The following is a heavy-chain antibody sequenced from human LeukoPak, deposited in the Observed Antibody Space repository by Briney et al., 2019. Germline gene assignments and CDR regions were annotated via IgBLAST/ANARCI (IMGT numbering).Heavy chain of an antibody. Sequence: PSETLSLTCTVSGGSISSYYWSWIRQPPGKGLEWIGYIFYSGSTNYNPSLRSRVTISLDTPKNQFSLKLSSVTAADTAVYYCARLTMFRGVIYGTDWHSDLWGRGTLVTVSS. CDR1: GGSISSYY. CDR2: IFYSGST. V-gene: IGHV4-59*12. D-gene: IGHD3-10*01. J-gene: IGHJ2*01. CDR3: ARLTMFRGVIYGTDWHSDL.